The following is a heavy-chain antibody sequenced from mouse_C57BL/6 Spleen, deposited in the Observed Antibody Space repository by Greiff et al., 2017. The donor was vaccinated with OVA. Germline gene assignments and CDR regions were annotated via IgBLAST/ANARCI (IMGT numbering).Heavy chain of an antibody. V-gene: IGHV1-82*01. CDR2: IYPGDGDT. Sequence: QVQLKESGPELVKPGASVKISCKASGYAFSSSWMNWVKQRPGKGLEWIGRIYPGDGDTNYNGKFKGKATLTADKSSSTAYMQLSSLTSEDSAVYFCARSGDYDYGGGYFDVWGTGTTVTVSA. CDR1: GYAFSSSW. J-gene: IGHJ1*03. D-gene: IGHD2-4*01. CDR3: ARSGDYDYGGGYFDV.